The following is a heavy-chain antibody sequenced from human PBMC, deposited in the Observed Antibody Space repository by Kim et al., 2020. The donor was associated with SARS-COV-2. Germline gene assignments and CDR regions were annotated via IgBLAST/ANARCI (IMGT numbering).Heavy chain of an antibody. CDR2: ISYDGSNK. Sequence: GGSLRLSCAASGFTFSSYAMHWVRQAPGKGLEWVAVISYDGSNKYYADSVKGRFTISRDNSKNTLYLQMNSLRAEDTAVYYCARVYSSSSDNWFDPWGQGTLVTVSS. CDR1: GFTFSSYA. J-gene: IGHJ5*02. CDR3: ARVYSSSSDNWFDP. V-gene: IGHV3-30*04. D-gene: IGHD6-13*01.